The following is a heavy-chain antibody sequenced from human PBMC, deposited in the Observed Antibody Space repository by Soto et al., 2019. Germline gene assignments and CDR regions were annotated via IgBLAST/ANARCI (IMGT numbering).Heavy chain of an antibody. CDR3: ARGLVGATKVDY. Sequence: PGGSLRLSCAASGFTFSDYYMSWIRQAPGKGLEWVSYISSSSSYTNYADSVKGRFTISRDNAKNSLYLQMNSLRAEDTAVYYCARGLVGATKVDYWGQGTLVTVSS. CDR1: GFTFSDYY. J-gene: IGHJ4*02. CDR2: ISSSSSYT. V-gene: IGHV3-11*05. D-gene: IGHD1-26*01.